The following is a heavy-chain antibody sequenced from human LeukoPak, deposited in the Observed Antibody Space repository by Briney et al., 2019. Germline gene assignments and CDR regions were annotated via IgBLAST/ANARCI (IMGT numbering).Heavy chain of an antibody. V-gene: IGHV3-11*04. D-gene: IGHD3-22*01. CDR3: ARDRYDRSGYYFLGNAFDI. CDR2: ITSSGSTI. J-gene: IGHJ3*02. CDR1: GFTFSDYY. Sequence: GGSLRLSCAASGFTFSDYYMNWIRQAPGKGLEWVSHITSSGSTIYYADSVKGRFTISRDNAKNSLYLQMSSLGAEDTAVYYCARDRYDRSGYYFLGNAFDIWGQGTMVTVSS.